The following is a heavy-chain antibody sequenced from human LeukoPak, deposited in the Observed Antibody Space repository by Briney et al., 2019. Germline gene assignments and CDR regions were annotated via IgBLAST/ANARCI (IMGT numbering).Heavy chain of an antibody. CDR2: ISSSGSTI. V-gene: IGHV3-48*03. J-gene: IGHJ4*02. CDR1: GFTFSSYE. D-gene: IGHD2-15*01. Sequence: GGSLRLSCAASGFTFSSYEMNWVRQAPGKGLEWVSYISSSGSTIYYADSVKGRFTISRDNAKNSLYLQMNSLRAEDTAVYYCARDPLICSDGSCHDYWGQGTLATVSS. CDR3: ARDPLICSDGSCHDY.